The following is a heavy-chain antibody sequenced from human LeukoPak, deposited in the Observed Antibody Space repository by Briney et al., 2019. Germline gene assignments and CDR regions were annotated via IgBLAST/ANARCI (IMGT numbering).Heavy chain of an antibody. CDR3: ARDEEGPLGFPCTNGVCPDFDY. CDR1: GIIFSSYG. Sequence: GGSLRLSCAVSGIIFSSYGMHWVRQAPGKGLEWVSSISSSGSYIYYADSVKGRFTISRDNAKNSLYLQMNSLRAEDMAVYYCARDEEGPLGFPCTNGVCPDFDYWGQGTLVTVSS. J-gene: IGHJ4*02. V-gene: IGHV3-21*01. CDR2: ISSSGSYI. D-gene: IGHD2-8*01.